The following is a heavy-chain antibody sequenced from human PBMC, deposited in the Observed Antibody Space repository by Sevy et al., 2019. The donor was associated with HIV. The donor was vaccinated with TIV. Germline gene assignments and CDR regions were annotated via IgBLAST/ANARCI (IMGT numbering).Heavy chain of an antibody. CDR1: GDSISSSSYY. CDR2: IYYSGNT. V-gene: IGHV4-39*01. CDR3: ARHVGAAVDWFDP. Sequence: GSLRLSCTVSGDSISSSSYYWGWIRQPPGKGLEWIGQIYYSGNTYYSPSLKSRVTISVDTSKNQFSLRLNSVTAADTAVYYCARHVGAAVDWFDPWGQGTLVTVSS. J-gene: IGHJ5*02. D-gene: IGHD2-21*02.